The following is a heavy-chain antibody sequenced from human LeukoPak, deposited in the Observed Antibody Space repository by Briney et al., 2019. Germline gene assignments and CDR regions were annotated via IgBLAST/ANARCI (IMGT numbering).Heavy chain of an antibody. CDR1: GDSISNSSAA. CDR2: TYYRSKWYN. V-gene: IGHV6-1*01. D-gene: IGHD3-22*01. J-gene: IGHJ4*02. CDR3: ARITTAGYFDY. Sequence: SQTLSLNCAISGDSISNSSAAWNWIRHSPSRGLEWLGRTYYRSKWYNDYAVSVKSRITINPDTSKNQFSLQLNSATPEDTAVYYCARITTAGYFDYWGQGTLVTVSS.